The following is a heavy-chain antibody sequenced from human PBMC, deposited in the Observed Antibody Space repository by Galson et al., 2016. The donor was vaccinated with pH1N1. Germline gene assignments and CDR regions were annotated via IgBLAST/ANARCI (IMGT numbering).Heavy chain of an antibody. V-gene: IGHV2-5*02. D-gene: IGHD3-22*01. Sequence: PALVKPTQTLTLTCIFSGFSITNRGEAVGWIRQPPGKALEWLALVYWDDDKFYSRSLQSRLTITKDTSKNQVVLRMTNMDPVDTGTYYCAHLYYYDTSGFYRYFDHWGQGILVTVAS. CDR2: VYWDDDK. J-gene: IGHJ4*02. CDR1: GFSITNRGEA. CDR3: AHLYYYDTSGFYRYFDH.